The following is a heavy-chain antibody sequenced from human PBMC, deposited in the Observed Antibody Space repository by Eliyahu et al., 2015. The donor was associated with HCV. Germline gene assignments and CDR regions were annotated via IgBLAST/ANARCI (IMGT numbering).Heavy chain of an antibody. J-gene: IGHJ4*02. Sequence: QVQLVQSGAEVKKPGASVKVSCKASGNTFPSYGXSWVRQAPGQGLEWMGWISAYNGETNYARKLQDRVTMTTDTSTRTAYMELRSLRSDDTAVYYCAGCTTTSCWPGDYWGQGTLVTVSS. D-gene: IGHD2-2*01. CDR2: ISAYNGET. CDR1: GNTFPSYG. CDR3: AGCTTTSCWPGDY. V-gene: IGHV1-18*01.